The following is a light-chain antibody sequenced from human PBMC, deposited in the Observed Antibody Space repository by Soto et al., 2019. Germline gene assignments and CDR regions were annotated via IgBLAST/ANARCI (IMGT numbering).Light chain of an antibody. V-gene: IGKV1-5*01. CDR3: QQYTTHWT. CDR1: QGISRW. CDR2: DAS. J-gene: IGKJ1*01. Sequence: DIQRTQSPATMSASLGDRVTITCRASQGISRWLAWYQQRPGKAPKLLIYDASTLHSGVSSRFSGSGSGTEFTLTIRSLKPNDSATYYCQQYTTHWTFGQGTKLDIK.